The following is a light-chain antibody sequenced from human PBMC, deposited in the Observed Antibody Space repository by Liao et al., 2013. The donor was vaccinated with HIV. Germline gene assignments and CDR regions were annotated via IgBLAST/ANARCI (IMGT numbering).Light chain of an antibody. CDR3: QAWDSNIGV. J-gene: IGLJ1*01. Sequence: SYALTQPPSVSVSPGQTATITCSGHELGHKYVSWYQQRPGLSPVLVIYQVNKRPSGIPERFSGSNSGNTATLTISGTQAMDEADYYCQAWDSNIGVFGTGTKVTVL. V-gene: IGLV3-1*01. CDR1: ELGHKY. CDR2: QVN.